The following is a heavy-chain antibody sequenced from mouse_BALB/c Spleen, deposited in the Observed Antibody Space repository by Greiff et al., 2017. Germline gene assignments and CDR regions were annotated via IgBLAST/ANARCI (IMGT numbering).Heavy chain of an antibody. V-gene: IGHV5-12-2*01. J-gene: IGHJ3*01. CDR2: ISNGGGST. D-gene: IGHD2-4*01. Sequence: EVQLVESGGGLVQPGGSLKLSCAASGFTFSSYTMSWVRQTPEKRLEWVAYISNGGGSTYYPDTVKGRFTISRDNAKNTLYLQMSSLKSEDTAMYYCAIHFYDYEFAYWGQGTLVTVSA. CDR3: AIHFYDYEFAY. CDR1: GFTFSSYT.